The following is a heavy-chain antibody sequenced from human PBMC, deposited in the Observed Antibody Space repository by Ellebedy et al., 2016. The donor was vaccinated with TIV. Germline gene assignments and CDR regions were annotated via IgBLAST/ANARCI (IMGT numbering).Heavy chain of an antibody. J-gene: IGHJ6*02. CDR2: IPGSASGA. CDR3: AKDRGNYGGAPYNGMDV. V-gene: IGHV3-23*01. D-gene: IGHD3-10*01. CDR1: GFTFSGYA. Sequence: GGSLRLSCAASGFTFSGYAMAWFRQAPGKGLEWVSAIPGSASGAYYADSVKGRFTISSDNSKNTLYLQMNSLRTEDTAVHYCAKDRGNYGGAPYNGMDVWGQGTTVIVSS.